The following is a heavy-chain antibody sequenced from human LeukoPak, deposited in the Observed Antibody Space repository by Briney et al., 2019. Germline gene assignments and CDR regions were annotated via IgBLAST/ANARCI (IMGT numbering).Heavy chain of an antibody. Sequence: GGSLRLSCAASGFTFSSYGMHWVRQAPGKGLEWVAVISYDGSNKYYADSVKGRFTISRDNSKNTLYLQMNSLRAEDTAVYYCAKGSGGMVDYWGQGTLVTVSS. CDR2: ISYDGSNK. CDR1: GFTFSSYG. J-gene: IGHJ4*02. V-gene: IGHV3-30*18. CDR3: AKGSGGMVDY. D-gene: IGHD2-15*01.